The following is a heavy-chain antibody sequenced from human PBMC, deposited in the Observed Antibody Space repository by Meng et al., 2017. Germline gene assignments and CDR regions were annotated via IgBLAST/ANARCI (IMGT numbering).Heavy chain of an antibody. Sequence: VEAGGGLVKPGWSLRLSCAASVFTFSSSSMNWVRQAPGKGLEWVSSISSSSSYIYYADSVKGRFTISRDNAKNSLYLQMNSLRAEDTAVYYCARVLSSSGWSEIDYWGQGTLVTVSS. J-gene: IGHJ4*02. CDR1: VFTFSSSS. CDR2: ISSSSSYI. D-gene: IGHD6-19*01. V-gene: IGHV3-21*01. CDR3: ARVLSSSGWSEIDY.